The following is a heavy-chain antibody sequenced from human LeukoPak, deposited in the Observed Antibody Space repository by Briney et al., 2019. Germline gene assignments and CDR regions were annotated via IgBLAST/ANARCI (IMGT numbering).Heavy chain of an antibody. V-gene: IGHV3-7*03. J-gene: IGHJ2*01. CDR3: ARSNKGGSYGYWYFDL. CDR1: GFIFSSHW. D-gene: IGHD1-26*01. CDR2: IKQDGSER. Sequence: GGSLRLSCVATGFIFSSHWMSWVRQAPGKGLEWVANIKQDGSERYYVDSVKGRFTISRDNSKNTLYLQMNSLRAEDTAVYYCARSNKGGSYGYWYFDLWGRGTLVTVSS.